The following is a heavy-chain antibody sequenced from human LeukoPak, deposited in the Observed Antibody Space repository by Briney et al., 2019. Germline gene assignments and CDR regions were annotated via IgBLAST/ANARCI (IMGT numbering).Heavy chain of an antibody. V-gene: IGHV1-2*02. CDR1: GYTFTGYY. CDR3: ARGRITMVRGAKNSFDP. J-gene: IGHJ5*02. Sequence: ASVKVSCKASGYTFTGYYMHWVRQAPGQGLEWMGWINPNSGGTNYAQKFQGRVTMTRDTSISTAYMELSRLRSDNTAVYYCARGRITMVRGAKNSFDPWGQGTLVTVSS. D-gene: IGHD3-10*01. CDR2: INPNSGGT.